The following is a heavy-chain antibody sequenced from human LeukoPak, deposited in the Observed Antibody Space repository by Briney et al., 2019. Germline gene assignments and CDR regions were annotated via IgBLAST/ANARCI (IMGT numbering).Heavy chain of an antibody. CDR1: GYTFTSYD. D-gene: IGHD3-22*01. J-gene: IGHJ4*02. Sequence: ASVKVSCKASGYTFTSYDINWVRQATGQGLEWMGWMNPNSGNTGYSQKFQGRVFITRDTSINTAYMELSSLGSDDTAVYYCARDPNPHYYDSSGYSYYFDYWGQGTLVTVSS. CDR2: MNPNSGNT. V-gene: IGHV1-8*01. CDR3: ARDPNPHYYDSSGYSYYFDY.